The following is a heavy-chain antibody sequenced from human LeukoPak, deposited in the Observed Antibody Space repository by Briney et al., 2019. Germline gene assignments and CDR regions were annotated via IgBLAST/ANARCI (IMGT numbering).Heavy chain of an antibody. CDR1: GFTFSSYA. D-gene: IGHD3-22*01. CDR3: AKIRTYYYDSSGYYYDY. Sequence: GGSLRLSRAASGFTFSSYAMSWVRQAPGRGLEWVSAISGSGGSTYYADSVKGRFTIPRDNSKNTLYLQMNSLRAEDTAVYYCAKIRTYYYDSSGYYYDYWGQGTLVTVSS. J-gene: IGHJ4*02. V-gene: IGHV3-23*01. CDR2: ISGSGGST.